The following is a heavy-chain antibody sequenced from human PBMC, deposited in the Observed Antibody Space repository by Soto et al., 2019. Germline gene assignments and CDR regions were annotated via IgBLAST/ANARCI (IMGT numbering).Heavy chain of an antibody. V-gene: IGHV3-23*01. CDR3: AKERTAERELRHFDY. Sequence: GGSLRLSCAASGFTFTTYAMTWVRQAPGKGLEWVSTISNSGGSTYYADSVRGRFTISRDSSKRTLFLQMNSLRAEDTAVYYCAKERTAERELRHFDYWGQGTLITVSS. CDR2: ISNSGGST. J-gene: IGHJ4*02. CDR1: GFTFTTYA. D-gene: IGHD1-7*01.